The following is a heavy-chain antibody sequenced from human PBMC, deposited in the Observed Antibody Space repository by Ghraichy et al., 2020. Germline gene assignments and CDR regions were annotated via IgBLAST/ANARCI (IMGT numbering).Heavy chain of an antibody. D-gene: IGHD6-13*01. CDR3: ARDRLSSSWYRSFFDY. CDR1: GYTFTSYG. J-gene: IGHJ4*02. V-gene: IGHV1-18*04. Sequence: ASVKVSCKASGYTFTSYGISWVRQAPGQGLEWMGWISAYNGNTNYAQKLQGRVTMTTDTSTSTAYMELRSLRSDDTAVYYCARDRLSSSWYRSFFDYWGQGTLVTVSS. CDR2: ISAYNGNT.